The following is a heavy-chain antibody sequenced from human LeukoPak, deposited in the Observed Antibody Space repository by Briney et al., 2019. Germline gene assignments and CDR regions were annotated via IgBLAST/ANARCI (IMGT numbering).Heavy chain of an antibody. CDR3: ARGPQRNDSVGGSYRSGDP. CDR2: INPNSGGT. Sequence: ASVKVSCKASGYTFTGYYMHWVRQAPGQGLEWMGWINPNSGGTNYAQKFQGRVTMTRDMSISTAYMELSRLRSDDTAVYYCARGPQRNDSVGGSYRSGDPWGRGTLVTVSS. CDR1: GYTFTGYY. D-gene: IGHD3-16*02. V-gene: IGHV1-2*02. J-gene: IGHJ5*02.